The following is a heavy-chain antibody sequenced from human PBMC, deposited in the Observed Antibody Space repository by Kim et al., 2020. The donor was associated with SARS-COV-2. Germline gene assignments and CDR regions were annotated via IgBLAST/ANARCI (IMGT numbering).Heavy chain of an antibody. CDR1: GFTFSGYA. Sequence: GGSLRLSCAASGFTFSGYAMSWVRQAPGKGLEWVSVISHIGTTTYYADSVKGRFTISRDNSKNILDLQMNSLRAEDTAVYYCVRYPRLYALDVWGQGTTVTVS. D-gene: IGHD2-15*01. J-gene: IGHJ6*02. CDR2: ISHIGTTT. CDR3: VRYPRLYALDV. V-gene: IGHV3-23*01.